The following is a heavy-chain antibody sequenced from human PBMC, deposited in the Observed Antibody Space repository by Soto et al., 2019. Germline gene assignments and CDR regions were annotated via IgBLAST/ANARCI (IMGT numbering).Heavy chain of an antibody. D-gene: IGHD3-22*01. CDR2: IYHSETI. V-gene: IGHV4-30-2*01. Sequence: SETLSLTCGVSGGPISSGDYSWSWLRQPPGKGLEWIGYIYHSETIYYTPSLKNRVSVSVDGSRTQLSLNLHSVTAADTTVYYCARMGGDHYDTSVHGYSFDYWGQVTLVTASS. CDR1: GGPISSGDYS. J-gene: IGHJ4*02. CDR3: ARMGGDHYDTSVHGYSFDY.